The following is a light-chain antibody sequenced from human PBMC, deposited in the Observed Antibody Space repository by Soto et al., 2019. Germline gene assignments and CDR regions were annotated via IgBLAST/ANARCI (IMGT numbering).Light chain of an antibody. Sequence: DIQMTQSPSSLSASVGDRVTITCRASQSISSYLNWYQQKPGKAPKLLIYAASSLQSGVPSRFSGSGSGKDFTLTISSLQPEDFATYYCQQSYSTPRTFGQGTKVENK. V-gene: IGKV1-39*01. J-gene: IGKJ1*01. CDR2: AAS. CDR3: QQSYSTPRT. CDR1: QSISSY.